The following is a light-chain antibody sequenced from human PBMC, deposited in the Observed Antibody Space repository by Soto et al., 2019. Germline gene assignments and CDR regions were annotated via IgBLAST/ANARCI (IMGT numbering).Light chain of an antibody. J-gene: IGKJ1*01. Sequence: EVVLTQSRVTVSVSPGERATLSCRASQSVTNSYLAWYQQKPGQAPRLLIYDASNRATGIPPRFSGSGSGTDFTLAISGLEPEDLAVYYCQQRYNWPWTFGQGTKVDI. CDR1: QSVTNSY. CDR3: QQRYNWPWT. V-gene: IGKV3D-20*02. CDR2: DAS.